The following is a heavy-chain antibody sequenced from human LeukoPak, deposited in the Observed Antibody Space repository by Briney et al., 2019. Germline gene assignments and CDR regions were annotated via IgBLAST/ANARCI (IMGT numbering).Heavy chain of an antibody. V-gene: IGHV4-39*01. CDR1: GGSFSSGTYY. CDR2: ISYSGSP. CDR3: VRSKSGTYGWFVP. D-gene: IGHD4-17*01. Sequence: SETLSLTCTVSGGSFSSGTYYWGWIRQPPGKGLEWIGSISYSGSPYYIPSLQSRVTISVDTSKNQFSLKLSSVTAADTAVYYCVRSKSGTYGWFVPWGQGTLVTVSS. J-gene: IGHJ5*02.